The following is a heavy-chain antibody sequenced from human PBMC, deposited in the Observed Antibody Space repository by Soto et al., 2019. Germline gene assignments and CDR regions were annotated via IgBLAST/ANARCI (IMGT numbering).Heavy chain of an antibody. Sequence: QTLSLTCAISGDSVSSNTAAWNWIRSSPSRGLEWLGRTYYRSNWRHDYAVSVKSRITVNPDTSKNHFSLQLNSVAPDDTAVYYCARGVAGTGFDLWGQGTLVTVSS. CDR3: ARGVAGTGFDL. CDR1: GDSVSSNTAA. D-gene: IGHD6-19*01. J-gene: IGHJ4*02. V-gene: IGHV6-1*01. CDR2: TYYRSNWRH.